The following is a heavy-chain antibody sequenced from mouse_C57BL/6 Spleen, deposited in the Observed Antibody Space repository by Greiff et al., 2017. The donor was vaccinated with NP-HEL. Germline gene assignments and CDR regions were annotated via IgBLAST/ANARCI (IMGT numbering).Heavy chain of an antibody. CDR3: TAGGGYDGPAWFAY. CDR2: IDPEDGDT. D-gene: IGHD2-2*01. Sequence: VQLQQSGAELVRPGASVKLSCTASGFNIKDYYMHWVKQRPEQGLEWIGRIDPEDGDTEYAPKFQGKATMTADTSSNTAYLQLSSLTSEDTAVYYCTAGGGYDGPAWFAYWGQGTLVTVSA. CDR1: GFNIKDYY. V-gene: IGHV14-1*01. J-gene: IGHJ3*01.